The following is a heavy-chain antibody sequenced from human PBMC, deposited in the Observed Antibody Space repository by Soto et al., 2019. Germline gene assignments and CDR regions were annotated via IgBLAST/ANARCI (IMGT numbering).Heavy chain of an antibody. D-gene: IGHD1-26*01. CDR3: ARDSRPYSGSLCWDY. V-gene: IGHV1-18*04. Sequence: QVQLVQSGAEVKKPGASVKVSCKASGYTFTSYGISWVRQAPANGLRGRGWISAYSGNTKYAQKLQGRVTMTTDTSTSTAYMELRSLRSDDTAVYYCARDSRPYSGSLCWDYWGQGTLVTVSS. J-gene: IGHJ4*02. CDR1: GYTFTSYG. CDR2: ISAYSGNT.